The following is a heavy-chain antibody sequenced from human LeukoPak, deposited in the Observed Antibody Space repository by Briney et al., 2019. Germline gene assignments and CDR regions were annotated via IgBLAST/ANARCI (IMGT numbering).Heavy chain of an antibody. Sequence: SETLSHTCTVSGGSIGSGDYYWSWIRQPPGKGLEWIGYIYDSGSAYYNPSLKSRVTISVDTSKNQLSLKQSSVTAADTAVYYCARGQSDAFDIWGQGTMVTVSS. CDR2: IYDSGSA. J-gene: IGHJ3*02. V-gene: IGHV4-30-4*01. CDR1: GGSIGSGDYY. CDR3: ARGQSDAFDI.